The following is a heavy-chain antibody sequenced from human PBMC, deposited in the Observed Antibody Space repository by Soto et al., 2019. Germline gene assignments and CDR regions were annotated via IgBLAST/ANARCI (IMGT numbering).Heavy chain of an antibody. D-gene: IGHD2-2*01. CDR3: ANDPPVVVPAAPTFDY. V-gene: IGHV3-23*01. Sequence: EVQLLESGGGLVQPGGSLRLSCAASGFTFSSYAMSWVRQAPGKGLEWVSAISGSGGSTYYADSVKGRFTISRDNSKNTLYLQMNSLRAEDTAVYYCANDPPVVVPAAPTFDYWGQGTLVTVSS. CDR1: GFTFSSYA. CDR2: ISGSGGST. J-gene: IGHJ4*02.